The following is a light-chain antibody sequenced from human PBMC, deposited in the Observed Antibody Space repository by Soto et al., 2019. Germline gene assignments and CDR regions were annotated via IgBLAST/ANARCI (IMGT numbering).Light chain of an antibody. CDR3: QKHNRAPFT. CDR1: QDISNY. CDR2: GAS. Sequence: DIQMTQSPSSLSASVGDRVTITCRTSQDISNYLAWCQQKPGKAPKLLIYGASTLHSGVPSRFSGSGSGTEFTLTISSLQPEDVAVYYCQKHNRAPFTFGPGTKVDIK. V-gene: IGKV1-27*01. J-gene: IGKJ3*01.